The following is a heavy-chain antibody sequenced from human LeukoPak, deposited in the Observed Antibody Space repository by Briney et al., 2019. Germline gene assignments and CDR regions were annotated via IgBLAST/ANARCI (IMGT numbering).Heavy chain of an antibody. CDR3: ARTPSYCSGGRCYVSHYFDY. V-gene: IGHV3-9*01. D-gene: IGHD2-15*01. CDR2: ISWNSGSI. J-gene: IGHJ4*02. Sequence: PGGSLRPSCAASGFTFDDYAMHWVRQAPGKGLEWVSGISWNSGSIGYADSVKGRFTISRDNAKNSLYLQMNRLRAEDTASYYCARTPSYCSGGRCYVSHYFDYWGQGTLATVSS. CDR1: GFTFDDYA.